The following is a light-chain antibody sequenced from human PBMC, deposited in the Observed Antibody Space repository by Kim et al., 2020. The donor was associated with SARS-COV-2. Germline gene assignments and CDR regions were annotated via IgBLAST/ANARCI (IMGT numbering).Light chain of an antibody. CDR1: QSVSSN. J-gene: IGKJ2*01. Sequence: EIVMTQSPATLSVSPEERATLSCRASQSVSSNLAWYQQKPGQAPGLLIYGASTRATGIPARFSGSGSGTEFTLTISSLQSEDFAVYYCQQYNNWPRTFGQGTKLEI. CDR3: QQYNNWPRT. CDR2: GAS. V-gene: IGKV3-15*01.